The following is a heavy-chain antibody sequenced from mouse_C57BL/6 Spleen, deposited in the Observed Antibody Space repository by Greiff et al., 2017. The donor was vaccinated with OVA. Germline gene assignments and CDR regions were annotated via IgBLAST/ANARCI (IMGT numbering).Heavy chain of an antibody. Sequence: DVKLVESGGGLVQPGGSLKLSCAASGFTFSDYYMYWVRRTPEMRLEWVAYISNGGGSTYYPDTVKGRIPFSRDNAKNTLYRQKSRRKTEDTAMDYCARAGGKGPCWDIEDWGTGTTVTVAS. CDR1: GFTFSDYY. D-gene: IGHD1-1*02. V-gene: IGHV5-12*01. CDR2: ISNGGGST. J-gene: IGHJ1*03. CDR3: ARAGGKGPCWDIED.